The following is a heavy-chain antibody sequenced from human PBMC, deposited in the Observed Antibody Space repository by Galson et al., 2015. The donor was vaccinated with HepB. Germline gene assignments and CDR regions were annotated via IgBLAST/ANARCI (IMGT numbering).Heavy chain of an antibody. CDR1: GGSFSTYY. V-gene: IGHV4-34*01. D-gene: IGHD6-19*01. J-gene: IGHJ4*02. CDR2: INHSGSA. CDR3: AGYSSGWASFDS. Sequence: ETLSLTCAVYGGSFSTYYWSWIRQPPGKGLEWIGEINHSGSANYNPSLKSRVTISVDTSKNQFSLKLSSVTAADTAVYYCAGYSSGWASFDSWGQGTLVTVSS.